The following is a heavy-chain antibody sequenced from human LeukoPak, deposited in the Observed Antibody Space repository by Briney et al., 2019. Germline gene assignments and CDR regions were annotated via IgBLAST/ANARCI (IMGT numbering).Heavy chain of an antibody. J-gene: IGHJ5*02. D-gene: IGHD3-3*01. Sequence: GGSLRLSCAASGFSFSTNSMNWVRQVPGKGLEWISYISSNSATTYYADSVKGRFTISRNNAKNSLYLQMNSLRAEDTAVYYCARDRLHYDSPSWFDPWGQGTLVTVSS. CDR1: GFSFSTNS. CDR2: ISSNSATT. CDR3: ARDRLHYDSPSWFDP. V-gene: IGHV3-48*04.